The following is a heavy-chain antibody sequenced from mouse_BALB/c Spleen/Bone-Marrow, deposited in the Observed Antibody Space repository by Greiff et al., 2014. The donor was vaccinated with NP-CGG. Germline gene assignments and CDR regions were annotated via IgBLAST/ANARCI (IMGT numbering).Heavy chain of an antibody. D-gene: IGHD2-2*01. CDR1: GYTFTSYY. CDR3: TTSRGYNWFAY. J-gene: IGHJ3*01. Sequence: SGAELVKPGASVKLSCKASGYTFTSYYMYWVKQRPGQGLEWIGETNPSNGGADFNEKFKIKATLTVDKSSSTAYMQLSSLTSEDSAVYYCTTSRGYNWFAYWGQGTLVTVSA. V-gene: IGHV1S16*01. CDR2: TNPSNGGA.